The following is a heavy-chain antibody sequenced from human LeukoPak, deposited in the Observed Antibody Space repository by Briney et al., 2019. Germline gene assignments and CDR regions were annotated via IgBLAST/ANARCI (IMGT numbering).Heavy chain of an antibody. CDR3: ARAYQPGASWFDP. V-gene: IGHV3-30-3*01. CDR1: GFTFSSYA. Sequence: GRSLRLSCAASGFTFSSYAMHWVRQAPGKGLDWVAVISYDGSNKYYADSVKGRFTISRDNSKNTLYLQMNSLRAEDTAVYYCARAYQPGASWFDPWGQGTLVTVSS. J-gene: IGHJ5*02. D-gene: IGHD1-14*01. CDR2: ISYDGSNK.